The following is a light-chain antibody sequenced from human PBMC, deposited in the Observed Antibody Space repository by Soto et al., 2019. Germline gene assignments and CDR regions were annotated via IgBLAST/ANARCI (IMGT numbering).Light chain of an antibody. CDR2: GAS. Sequence: DIETTQSPSSLSASVGDTVTITCRASQGIKSYLNWCQQKPGKAPKLLIYGASSLQSGVPSRFSGSGSGTDFTLTISSLQPEDYATYYCQQSYSTPPLTFGGGTKVDIK. CDR3: QQSYSTPPLT. V-gene: IGKV1-39*01. CDR1: QGIKSY. J-gene: IGKJ4*01.